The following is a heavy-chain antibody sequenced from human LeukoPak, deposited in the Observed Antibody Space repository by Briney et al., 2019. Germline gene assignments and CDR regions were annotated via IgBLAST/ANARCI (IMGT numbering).Heavy chain of an antibody. V-gene: IGHV1-18*01. J-gene: IGHJ4*02. CDR1: GGTFSSYA. CDR2: ISAYNGNT. D-gene: IGHD1-1*01. Sequence: GASVKVSCKASGGTFSSYAISWVRQAPGQGLEWMGWISAYNGNTNYAQKLQGRVTMTTDTSTSTAYMELRSLRSDDTAVYYCARDNDDAPLFDYWGQGTLVTVSS. CDR3: ARDNDDAPLFDY.